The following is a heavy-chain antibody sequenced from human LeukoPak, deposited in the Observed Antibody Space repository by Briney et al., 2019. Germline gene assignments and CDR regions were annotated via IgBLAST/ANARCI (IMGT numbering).Heavy chain of an antibody. J-gene: IGHJ4*02. CDR3: AGEPRDTYYFDD. Sequence: ASVKVSCKASGDTFTSSFVHWVRQAPGQGLEWMGIINPGRGNAGYAQKFKGRVTMTRDTSTSTVYMELSSLRSEDTAVYYCAGEPRDTYYFDDWGQGTLVTASS. V-gene: IGHV1-46*01. CDR2: INPGRGNA. CDR1: GDTFTSSF. D-gene: IGHD5-18*01.